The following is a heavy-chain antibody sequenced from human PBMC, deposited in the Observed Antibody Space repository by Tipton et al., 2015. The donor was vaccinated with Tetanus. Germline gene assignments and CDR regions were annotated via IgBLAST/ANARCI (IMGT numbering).Heavy chain of an antibody. Sequence: AGLVKPSETLSLTCAVYGGSSTAYYWSWIRQSPGKGLEWIGEINQSGRINYDSSLKSRVTISANTSKNQFSLKLNSVTAADTAVYYCARDPSGGVRYFDYWGQGTLVTVSS. CDR2: INQSGRI. V-gene: IGHV4-34*01. J-gene: IGHJ4*02. CDR1: GGSSTAYY. CDR3: ARDPSGGVRYFDY. D-gene: IGHD2-8*01.